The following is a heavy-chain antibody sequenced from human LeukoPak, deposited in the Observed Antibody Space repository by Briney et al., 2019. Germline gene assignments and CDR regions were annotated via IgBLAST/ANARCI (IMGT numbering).Heavy chain of an antibody. CDR3: ARDRSYYALDY. J-gene: IGHJ4*02. Sequence: SETLSLTCTVSGGSISSSSYYWGWIRQPPGKGLEWIGSIYYSGSTYYNPSLKSRVTISVDTSKNQFSLKLSSVTAADTAVYYCARDRSYYALDYWGQGTLVTVSS. V-gene: IGHV4-39*07. CDR1: GGSISSSSYY. D-gene: IGHD1-26*01. CDR2: IYYSGST.